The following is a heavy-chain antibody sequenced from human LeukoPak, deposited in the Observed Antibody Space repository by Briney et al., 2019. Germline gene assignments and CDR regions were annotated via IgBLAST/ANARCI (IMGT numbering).Heavy chain of an antibody. CDR1: VYTFTCYY. CDR2: INPISGGT. D-gene: IGHD4-11*01. CDR3: ARWYDYSNYFDY. J-gene: IGHJ4*02. V-gene: IGHV1-2*02. Sequence: ASVTVSCKPSVYTFTCYYMHWVRQAPGQGLEWMGWINPISGGTNYAQKFHGRVTVTRDTSINTAYMELSRLRFDDTAVYYCARWYDYSNYFDYWGQGTLVSVS.